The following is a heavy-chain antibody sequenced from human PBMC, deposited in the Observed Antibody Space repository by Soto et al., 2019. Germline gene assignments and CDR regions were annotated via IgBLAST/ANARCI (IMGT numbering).Heavy chain of an antibody. CDR3: ARGATERYFDWLFLGGFDY. D-gene: IGHD3-9*01. CDR1: GFTFSSYA. V-gene: IGHV3-30-3*01. J-gene: IGHJ4*02. CDR2: ISYDGSNK. Sequence: QVQLVESGGGVVQPGRSLRLSCAASGFTFSSYAMHWVRQAPGKGLEWVAVISYDGSNKYYADSVKGRFTISRDNSKNXLXPQMNSLSAEDTAVYYCARGATERYFDWLFLGGFDYWGQGTLVTVSS.